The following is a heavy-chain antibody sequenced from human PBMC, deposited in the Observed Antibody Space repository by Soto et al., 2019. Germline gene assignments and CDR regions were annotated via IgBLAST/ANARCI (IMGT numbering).Heavy chain of an antibody. Sequence: LGESLKISCRASGYNFLDYWINWVRQVPGQGLEWMGKIDPKDSYTYYSPSFKGRVTISADKSISTAYLQWNSLRASDTAIYFCARPLRTGHGDYDFSGQGTVVTV. CDR1: GYNFLDYW. J-gene: IGHJ4*02. CDR2: IDPKDSYT. V-gene: IGHV5-10-1*01. CDR3: ARPLRTGHGDYDF. D-gene: IGHD2-8*01.